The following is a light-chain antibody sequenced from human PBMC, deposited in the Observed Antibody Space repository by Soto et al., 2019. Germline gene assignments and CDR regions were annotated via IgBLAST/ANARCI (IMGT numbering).Light chain of an antibody. CDR2: TNN. J-gene: IGLJ3*02. CDR3: AAWDDSLNGRV. CDR1: SSNIGSNT. V-gene: IGLV1-44*01. Sequence: QSVLTQPPSASGTPGQRVTISCSGSSSNIGSNTVNWYQQLPGTAPKLLIYTNNQRPSGVPDRFSGSKSGTSRSLAISGLQSDDGADYYCAAWDDSLNGRVFGGGTKVTVL.